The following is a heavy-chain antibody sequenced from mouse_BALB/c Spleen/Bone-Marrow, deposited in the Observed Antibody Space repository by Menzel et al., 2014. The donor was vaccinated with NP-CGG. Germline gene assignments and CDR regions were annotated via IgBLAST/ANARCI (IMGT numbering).Heavy chain of an antibody. CDR2: IDPANGNT. V-gene: IGHV14-3*02. CDR1: GFNIKDTY. J-gene: IGHJ3*01. Sequence: VQLQQSGAELVKPGASVKLSCTASGFNIKDTYMHWVKQRPEQGLEWIGRIDPANGNTKYDPKFQGKATITADTSSNTAYLQLSSLTSEDPGVYDCAPFYRYYSSLAYWCQGTLDTVSA. CDR3: APFYRYYSSLAY. D-gene: IGHD2-12*01.